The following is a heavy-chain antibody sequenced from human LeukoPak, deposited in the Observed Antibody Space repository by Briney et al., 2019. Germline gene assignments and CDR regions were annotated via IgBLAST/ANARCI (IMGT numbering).Heavy chain of an antibody. V-gene: IGHV1-69*13. CDR1: GGTFSSYA. D-gene: IGHD2-8*01. CDR2: IIPIFGTA. J-gene: IGHJ6*03. CDR3: ARGSLMVYATYYYMDV. Sequence: GASVRVSCKASGGTFSSYAISWVRQAPGQGLEWMGGIIPIFGTANYAQKFQGRVTITADESTSTAYMELSSLRSEDTAVYYCARGSLMVYATYYYMDVWGKGTTVTVSS.